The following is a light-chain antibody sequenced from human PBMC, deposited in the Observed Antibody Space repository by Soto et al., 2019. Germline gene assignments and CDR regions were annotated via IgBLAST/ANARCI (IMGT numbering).Light chain of an antibody. V-gene: IGKV1-12*01. CDR1: QGISNW. J-gene: IGKJ1*01. CDR3: QQAYSVAR. CDR2: GAT. Sequence: DIQVTQSPSFVSASVGDRITITCRASQGISNWLAWYQQHPGKAPKLLIYGATSLHSGGPSTFSSSGSVTDFSLTNSGLQPEDFASYSCQQAYSVARFGQGTKIDMK.